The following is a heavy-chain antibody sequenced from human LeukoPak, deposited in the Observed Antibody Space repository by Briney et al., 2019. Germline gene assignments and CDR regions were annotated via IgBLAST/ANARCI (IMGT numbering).Heavy chain of an antibody. CDR3: ARDPDTGNSATGAFDY. J-gene: IGHJ4*02. D-gene: IGHD4-23*01. V-gene: IGHV4-39*07. CDR1: SGSMRNSSYY. CDR2: IYYSGST. Sequence: PSETLSLTCSVSSGSMRNSSYYYSWVRLPPGKGLEWIGSIYYSGSTYYNPSLKSRVTISVDTSKNQFSLKLSSVTAADTAVYYCARDPDTGNSATGAFDYWGQGTLVTVSS.